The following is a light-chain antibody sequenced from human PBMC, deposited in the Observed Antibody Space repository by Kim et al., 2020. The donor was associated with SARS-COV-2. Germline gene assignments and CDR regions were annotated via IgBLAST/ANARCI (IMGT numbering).Light chain of an antibody. CDR1: QGTRSL. V-gene: IGKV1-12*01. J-gene: IGKJ4*01. Sequence: ASVGDRILVTCRACQGTRSLLIWYQQKPGKAPKLLIYDASTLESGVPPRFSGSGSGPDFSLTIRSLQPEDFATYFCQQANSFPLTFGGGTKVDIK. CDR3: QQANSFPLT. CDR2: DAS.